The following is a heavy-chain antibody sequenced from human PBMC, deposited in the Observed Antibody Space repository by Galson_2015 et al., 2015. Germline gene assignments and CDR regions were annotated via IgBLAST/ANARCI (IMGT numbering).Heavy chain of an antibody. CDR1: GSRFTTYW. D-gene: IGHD3-22*01. Sequence: QSGAEVKKPGESLKISCKGSGSRFTTYWIGWVRQMPGKGLEWMGIIQPGDSDTKYSPSFQGQVTMSADKSINTAYLQWSSLKASDTAMYYCARRLYDSRGYSNWFDPWGQGTLVTVSS. CDR3: ARRLYDSRGYSNWFDP. J-gene: IGHJ5*02. V-gene: IGHV5-51*01. CDR2: IQPGDSDT.